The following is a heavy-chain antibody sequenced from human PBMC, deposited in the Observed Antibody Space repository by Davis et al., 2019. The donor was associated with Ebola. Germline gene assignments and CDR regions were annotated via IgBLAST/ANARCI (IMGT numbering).Heavy chain of an antibody. CDR2: IAPGGGGV. CDR3: AREIPAGEFDY. V-gene: IGHV1-46*01. D-gene: IGHD2-2*02. CDR1: GYTISTYH. J-gene: IGHJ4*02. Sequence: ASVKISCKASGYTISTYHMHWLRQAPGQGREWLGGIAPGGGGVGSVQNFQGRITMTRDTSTSTVYMELSGLRSEDTAVYYCAREIPAGEFDYWGQGTLVTVSS.